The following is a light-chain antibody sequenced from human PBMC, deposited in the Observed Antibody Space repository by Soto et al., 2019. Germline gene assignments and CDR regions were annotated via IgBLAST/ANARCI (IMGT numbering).Light chain of an antibody. CDR1: QNINNY. CDR2: AAS. J-gene: IGKJ1*01. Sequence: DIQMTQSPSSLSASVGDRVTITCRASQNINNYLNWYQQKPGKAHKLLMYAASTLQDGVPSRFIGSGSGTDFALTISSLQTEDFATYSFHQSYSTWTVGQGTNVEIK. V-gene: IGKV1-39*01. CDR3: HQSYSTWT.